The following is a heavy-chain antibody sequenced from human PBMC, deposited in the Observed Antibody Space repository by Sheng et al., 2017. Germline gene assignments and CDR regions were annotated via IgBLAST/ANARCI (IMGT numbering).Heavy chain of an antibody. CDR3: ARARVDIVYMDV. Sequence: QLQLQESGPGLVKPSETLSLTCTVSGGSISSSSYYWGWIRQPPGKGLEWIGSIYYSGSTYYNPSLKSRVTISVDTSKNQFSLKLSSVTAADTAVYYCARARVDIVYMDVWGQGTTVTVSS. V-gene: IGHV4-39*07. D-gene: IGHD2-15*01. J-gene: IGHJ6*03. CDR2: IYYSGST. CDR1: GGSISSSSYY.